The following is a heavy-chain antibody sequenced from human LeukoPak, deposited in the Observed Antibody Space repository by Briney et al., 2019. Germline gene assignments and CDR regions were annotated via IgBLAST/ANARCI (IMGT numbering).Heavy chain of an antibody. V-gene: IGHV3-30-3*01. D-gene: IGHD3-22*01. CDR1: GFTFSSYA. CDR3: ASADYYDSRIDY. CDR2: ISYDGSNK. J-gene: IGHJ4*02. Sequence: GGSLRLSCAASGFTFSSYAMHWVRQAPGKGLEWVAVISYDGSNKYYADSVEGRFTISRDNSKNTLYLQMNSLRAEDTAVYYCASADYYDSRIDYWGQGTLVTVSS.